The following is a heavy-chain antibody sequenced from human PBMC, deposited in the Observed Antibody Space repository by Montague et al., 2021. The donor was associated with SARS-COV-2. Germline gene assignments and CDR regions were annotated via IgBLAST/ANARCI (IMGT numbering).Heavy chain of an antibody. CDR2: ISYDGSNK. Sequence: SLRLSCAASGFTFSRYAMHWVRQAPGRGLEWVAVISYDGSNKYYADSVKGRFTISRDNSKNTLYLQMNSLRAEDTAVYYCARSRGGSYYSWFDPWGQGTLVTVSS. D-gene: IGHD3-10*01. CDR3: ARSRGGSYYSWFDP. V-gene: IGHV3-30-3*01. CDR1: GFTFSRYA. J-gene: IGHJ5*02.